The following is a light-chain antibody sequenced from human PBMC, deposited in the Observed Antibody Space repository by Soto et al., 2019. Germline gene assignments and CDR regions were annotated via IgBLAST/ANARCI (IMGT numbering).Light chain of an antibody. CDR1: PSVSSSY. Sequence: EIVLTQSPGTLSLSPGERATLSCRASPSVSSSYLAWYQQKPVQAPRLLIYGASSRATGIPDRFSVSGSGTDFTLTIRRLEPEDFAVYYCQQYGSSLFTFGPGTKVYIK. V-gene: IGKV3-20*01. J-gene: IGKJ3*01. CDR3: QQYGSSLFT. CDR2: GAS.